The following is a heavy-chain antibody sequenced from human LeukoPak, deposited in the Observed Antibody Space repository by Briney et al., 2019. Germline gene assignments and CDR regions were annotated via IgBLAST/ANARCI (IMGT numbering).Heavy chain of an antibody. CDR3: ARLPTGFPNWFDF. CDR2: IRNSGDST. V-gene: IGHV3-23*01. CDR1: GITLSNYG. Sequence: PGGSLRLSCAVSGITLSNYGMSWVRQAPGKGLEWVSSIRNSGDSTYYADSVKGRFTISRDNSMSTLYLQMNSLRAEDTAIYYCARLPTGFPNWFDFWGQGTLVTVSS. J-gene: IGHJ5*01. D-gene: IGHD3-9*01.